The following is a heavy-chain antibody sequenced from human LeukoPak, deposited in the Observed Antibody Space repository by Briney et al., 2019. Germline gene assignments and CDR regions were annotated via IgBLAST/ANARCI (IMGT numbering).Heavy chain of an antibody. CDR2: IYYSGST. J-gene: IGHJ4*02. D-gene: IGHD4-23*01. Sequence: PSETLSLTCTVSGGSISSSSYYWGWIRQPPGKGLEWIGYIYYSGSTNYNPSLKSRVTISVDTSKNQFSLKLSSVTAADTAVYYCAREDYGGNSDYWGQGTLVTVSS. V-gene: IGHV4-61*01. CDR1: GGSISSSSYY. CDR3: AREDYGGNSDY.